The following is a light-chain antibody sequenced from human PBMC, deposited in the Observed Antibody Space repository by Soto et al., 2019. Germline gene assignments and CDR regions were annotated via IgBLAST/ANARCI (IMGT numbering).Light chain of an antibody. CDR2: GAS. V-gene: IGKV1-9*01. J-gene: IGKJ3*01. CDR3: QQLYSYPFS. CDR1: QGINTY. Sequence: DIQLTQSPPFLSAFVGDRVTITCRASQGINTYLTWYQQKPGKAPKLLIYGASALQSGVPSRFSGSGSGTEVTLTNSSLQPEDYGTFFFQQLYSYPFSFGPGTKVDI.